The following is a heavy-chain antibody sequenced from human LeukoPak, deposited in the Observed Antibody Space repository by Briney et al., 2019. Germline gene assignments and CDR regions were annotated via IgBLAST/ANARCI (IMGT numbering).Heavy chain of an antibody. CDR2: IIPIFGTA. CDR1: GVTFSTYA. D-gene: IGHD5-12*01. Sequence: ASVKVSCKASGVTFSTYAINWVRQAPGQGLEWMGGIIPIFGTANYAQKFQGRVTITADESTCTAYMELSSLRCGDTAMYYCARDNGGLGGYDHFYYYGMDVWGKGTTVTVSS. J-gene: IGHJ6*04. V-gene: IGHV1-69*13. CDR3: ARDNGGLGGYDHFYYYGMDV.